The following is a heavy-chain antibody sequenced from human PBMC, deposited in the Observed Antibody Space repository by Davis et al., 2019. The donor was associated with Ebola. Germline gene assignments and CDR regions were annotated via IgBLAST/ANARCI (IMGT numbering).Heavy chain of an antibody. CDR2: IIPMFRSP. D-gene: IGHD3-22*01. Sequence: SVKVSCKAIGDIFSSFAFTWVRQVPGQGLEWMGGIIPMFRSPKYAQKFQDRVTITADESTKTVYMELSRLRSEDAAVYYCARVRTGYYFDSSDSPSWLDPWGQGTQVTVSS. CDR3: ARVRTGYYFDSSDSPSWLDP. J-gene: IGHJ5*02. V-gene: IGHV1-69*13. CDR1: GDIFSSFA.